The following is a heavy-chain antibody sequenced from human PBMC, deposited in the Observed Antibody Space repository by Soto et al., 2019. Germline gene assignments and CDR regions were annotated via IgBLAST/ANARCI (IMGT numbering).Heavy chain of an antibody. CDR1: GGSISSSSYY. V-gene: IGHV4-39*01. J-gene: IGHJ5*02. D-gene: IGHD3-3*01. CDR2: IYYSGST. CDR3: ATGPYYDFWSGYYGPNWFDP. Sequence: SETLSLTCTVSGGSISSSSYYWGWIRQPPGKGLEWIGSIYYSGSTYYNPSLKSRVTISVDTSKNQFSLKLSSVTAADTAVYYCATGPYYDFWSGYYGPNWFDPWGQGTLVTVSS.